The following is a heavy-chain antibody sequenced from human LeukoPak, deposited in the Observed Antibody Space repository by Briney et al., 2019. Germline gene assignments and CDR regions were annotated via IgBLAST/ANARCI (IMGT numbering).Heavy chain of an antibody. Sequence: PSETLSLTCTVSGGSISSGDYYWSWIRQPPGKGLEWIGYIYYSGSTYYNPSLKSRVTISVDTSKNQFSLKLSSVTAADTAVYYCARVAPYYGDWGAPDYWGQGTLVTVSS. CDR1: GGSISSGDYY. J-gene: IGHJ4*02. D-gene: IGHD4-17*01. CDR2: IYYSGST. V-gene: IGHV4-30-4*01. CDR3: ARVAPYYGDWGAPDY.